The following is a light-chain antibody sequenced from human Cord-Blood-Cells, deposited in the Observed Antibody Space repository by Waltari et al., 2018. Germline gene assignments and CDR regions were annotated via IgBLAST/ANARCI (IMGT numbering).Light chain of an antibody. Sequence: QSVLIQPPSASGTPGQRVTISCSGSSSNIGSNYVYCYQQPPGTAPKLLIYRNNQLPSGVPDRVSGSKSGTSASLAISGLRSEDEADYYCAAWDDSLSGRVFGGGTKLTVL. J-gene: IGLJ2*01. V-gene: IGLV1-47*01. CDR3: AAWDDSLSGRV. CDR2: RNN. CDR1: SSNIGSNY.